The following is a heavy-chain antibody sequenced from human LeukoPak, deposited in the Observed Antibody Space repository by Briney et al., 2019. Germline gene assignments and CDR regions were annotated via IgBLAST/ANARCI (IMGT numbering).Heavy chain of an antibody. CDR2: FDPAENET. D-gene: IGHD3-10*02. V-gene: IGHV1-24*01. Sequence: GASVKVSCKVSGYTLTELSMHWVRQAPGKGPEWMGSFDPAENETIYAQKFQGRVTMTEDTSTDTAYMELSSLKSEDTAVYYCASGYWDSSAYYYVRDVFDICGQGTTVTISS. CDR1: GYTLTELS. CDR3: ASGYWDSSAYYYVRDVFDI. J-gene: IGHJ3*02.